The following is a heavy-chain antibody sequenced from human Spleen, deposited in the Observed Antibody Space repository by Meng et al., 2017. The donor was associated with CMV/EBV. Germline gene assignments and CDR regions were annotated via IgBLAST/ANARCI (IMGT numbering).Heavy chain of an antibody. D-gene: IGHD3-22*01. J-gene: IGHJ4*02. CDR1: GYTFTGYY. CDR3: ARALQLTSPNYYDTTGYSFDLDYFDY. Sequence: ASVKVSCKASGYTFTGYYMHWVRQAPGQGLEWMGWINPNSGGTNYAQKFQGRVTMTRDTSISTAYMELSSLTSGDTAIYYCARALQLTSPNYYDTTGYSFDLDYFDYWGQGALVTVSS. V-gene: IGHV1-2*02. CDR2: INPNSGGT.